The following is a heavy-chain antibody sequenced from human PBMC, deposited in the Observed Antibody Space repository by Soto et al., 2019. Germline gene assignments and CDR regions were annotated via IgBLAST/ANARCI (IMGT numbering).Heavy chain of an antibody. D-gene: IGHD5-18*01. CDR2: IRNRTNNYAT. CDR3: TARRDWTAVDPLDY. CDR1: GFTFSDSA. Sequence: EVQLVESGGGLVQPGGSLKLSCAASGFTFSDSAMHWVRQASGKGLEWIGRIRNRTNNYATTFIASVRGRFTISRDDSKNTGYLQMNMLRIDDTAVYYCTARRDWTAVDPLDYWGLGTLVTVSS. V-gene: IGHV3-73*02. J-gene: IGHJ4*02.